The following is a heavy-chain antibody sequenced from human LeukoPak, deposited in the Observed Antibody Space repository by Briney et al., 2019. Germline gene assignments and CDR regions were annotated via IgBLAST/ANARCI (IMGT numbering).Heavy chain of an antibody. CDR2: IRSKAYGGTT. D-gene: IGHD3-22*01. J-gene: IGHJ4*02. CDR1: GFTFGDYA. V-gene: IGHV3-49*03. Sequence: PGGSLRLSCTASGFTFGDYAMSWFCQAPGKGLEWVGFIRSKAYGGTTEYAASVKGRFTISRDDSKSIAYLQMNSLKTEDTAVYYCTRWGPGYYDSSGYYPFDYWGQGTLVTVSS. CDR3: TRWGPGYYDSSGYYPFDY.